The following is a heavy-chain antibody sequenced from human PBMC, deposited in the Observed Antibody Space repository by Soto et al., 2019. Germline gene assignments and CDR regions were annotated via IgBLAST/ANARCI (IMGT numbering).Heavy chain of an antibody. CDR2: INHSGST. CDR3: ARTVEMATKAFDY. D-gene: IGHD5-12*01. CDR1: GDSISSNNYY. Sequence: SETLSLTCTVSGDSISSNNYYWGWIRQPPGKGLEWIGEINHSGSTNYNPSLKSRVTISVDTSKNQFSLKLSSVTAADTAVYYCARTVEMATKAFDYWGQGTLVTVSS. V-gene: IGHV4-39*07. J-gene: IGHJ4*02.